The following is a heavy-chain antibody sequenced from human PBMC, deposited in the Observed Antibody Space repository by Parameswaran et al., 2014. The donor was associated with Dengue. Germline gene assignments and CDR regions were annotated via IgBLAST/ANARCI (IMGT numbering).Heavy chain of an antibody. D-gene: IGHD3-9*01. CDR2: IDWDDDK. Sequence: PGKALEWLALIDWDDDKYYSTSLKTRLTISKDTSKNQVVLTMTNMDPVDTATYYCARIRVLRYFDWLPKEDYYYYGMDVWGQGTTVTVSS. CDR3: ARIRVLRYFDWLPKEDYYYYGMDV. V-gene: IGHV2-70*01. J-gene: IGHJ6*02.